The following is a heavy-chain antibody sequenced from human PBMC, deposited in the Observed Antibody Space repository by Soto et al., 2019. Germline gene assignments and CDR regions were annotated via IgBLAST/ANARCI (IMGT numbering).Heavy chain of an antibody. D-gene: IGHD6-6*01. CDR3: EEAGIRVDRPVSAFLLNRSSDL. CDR2: ISGSGIST. V-gene: IGHV3-48*03. Sequence: GKGLEWVSSISGSGISTYYADSVRGRFTISRDNAKNSLYLQMNSLRAEDTVFFFKEEAGIRVDRPVSAFLLNRSSDL. J-gene: IGHJ2*01.